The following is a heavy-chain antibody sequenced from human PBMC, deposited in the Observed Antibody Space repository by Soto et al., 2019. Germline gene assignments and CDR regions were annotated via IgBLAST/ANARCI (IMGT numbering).Heavy chain of an antibody. CDR3: AREEIVLVPAAIGWFDP. D-gene: IGHD2-2*01. V-gene: IGHV1-69*12. CDR2: IIPIFGTA. J-gene: IGHJ5*02. CDR1: GGTFSSYA. Sequence: QVQLVQSGAEVKKPGSSVKVSCKASGGTFSSYAISWVRQAPGQGLEWMGGIIPIFGTANYAQKFQGRVTITADETTSTAYMELSSLRSEDTAVYYCAREEIVLVPAAIGWFDPWGQGTLVTVSS.